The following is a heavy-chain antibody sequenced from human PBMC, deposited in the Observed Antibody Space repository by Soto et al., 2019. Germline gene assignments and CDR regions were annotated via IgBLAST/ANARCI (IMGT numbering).Heavy chain of an antibody. CDR3: AKDGGGGFIAGIDY. CDR1: GFTFSTYA. J-gene: IGHJ4*02. CDR2: ICGSGDTT. D-gene: IGHD3-16*01. Sequence: GGSLRLSCAASGFTFSTYAMSWVRQAPGKGLEWVSAICGSGDTTYYADSVKGRFTISRDNSKNTLYLQMNSLRAEDTAVFYCAKDGGGGFIAGIDYWGQGTLVTVSS. V-gene: IGHV3-23*01.